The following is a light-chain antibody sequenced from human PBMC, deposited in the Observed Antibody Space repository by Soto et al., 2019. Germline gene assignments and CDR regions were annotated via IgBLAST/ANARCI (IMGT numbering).Light chain of an antibody. J-gene: IGKJ1*01. CDR2: QAS. CDR3: QHYNSYSAA. CDR1: QTISSW. Sequence: DIQMTQSPSTLSGSVGYRFTITCRVSQTISSWLAWYQQKPGKAPKLLIYQASTLKSGVPSRFRGSGSGTEFTLTISSLQPDDFAPYYCQHYNSYSAAFGQGTKVDIK. V-gene: IGKV1-5*03.